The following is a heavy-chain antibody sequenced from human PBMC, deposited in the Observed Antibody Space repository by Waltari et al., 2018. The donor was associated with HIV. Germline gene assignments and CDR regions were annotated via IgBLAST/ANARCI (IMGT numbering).Heavy chain of an antibody. D-gene: IGHD2-21*01. Sequence: QVQLQESGPGLVKPSQTLSLTCTVSGGSISSGSYYWSWIRQPAGKGLEWIGRIYTRGSTNYNPSLKSRVTISVDTSKNQFSLKLSSVTAADTAVYYCARGRGVMDAFDIWGQGTMVTVSS. CDR1: GGSISSGSYY. J-gene: IGHJ3*02. CDR3: ARGRGVMDAFDI. CDR2: IYTRGST. V-gene: IGHV4-61*02.